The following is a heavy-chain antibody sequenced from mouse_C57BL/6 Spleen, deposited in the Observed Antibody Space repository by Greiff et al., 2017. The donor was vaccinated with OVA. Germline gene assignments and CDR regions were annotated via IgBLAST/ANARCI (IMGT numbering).Heavy chain of an antibody. CDR2: IYPGSGST. Sequence: QVQLQQSGAELVKPGASVKMSCKASGYTFTSYWITWVKQRPGQGLEWIGDIYPGSGSTNYNEKFKSKATLTVDTSSSTAYMQLSSLTSEDSAVYYCARSGGSNTYYAMDYWGQGTSVTVSS. D-gene: IGHD1-1*01. CDR1: GYTFTSYW. CDR3: ARSGGSNTYYAMDY. V-gene: IGHV1-55*01. J-gene: IGHJ4*01.